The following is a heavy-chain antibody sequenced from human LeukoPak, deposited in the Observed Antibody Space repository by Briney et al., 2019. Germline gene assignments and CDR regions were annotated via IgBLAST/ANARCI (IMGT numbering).Heavy chain of an antibody. J-gene: IGHJ4*02. D-gene: IGHD6-13*01. Sequence: PGGSLRLSCAASGFTFSSYGMHWVRQAPGKGLEWVAVISYDGSNKYYADSVKGRFTISRDNSKNTLYLQMNSLRAEDTAVYYCAKPAAAAVHLFDYWGQGTLVTVSS. CDR2: ISYDGSNK. CDR1: GFTFSSYG. CDR3: AKPAAAAVHLFDY. V-gene: IGHV3-30*18.